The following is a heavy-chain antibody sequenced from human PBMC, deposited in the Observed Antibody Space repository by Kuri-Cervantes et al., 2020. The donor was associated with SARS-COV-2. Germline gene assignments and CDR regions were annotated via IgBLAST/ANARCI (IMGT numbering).Heavy chain of an antibody. Sequence: ESLKISCTVSGGSISSYYWSWIRQPPGKGLEWIGYIYYSGSTNYNPSLKGRVTISVDTSKNQFSLKLSSVTAADTAVYYCARGAHHIQFRGEVDYWSQGALVTVSS. CDR1: GGSISSYY. D-gene: IGHD5-24*01. CDR3: ARGAHHIQFRGEVDY. J-gene: IGHJ4*02. CDR2: IYYSGST. V-gene: IGHV4-59*01.